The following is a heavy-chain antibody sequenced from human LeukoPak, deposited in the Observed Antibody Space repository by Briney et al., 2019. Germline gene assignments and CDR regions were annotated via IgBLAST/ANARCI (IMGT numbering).Heavy chain of an antibody. CDR2: IFPIFGTA. J-gene: IGHJ4*02. V-gene: IGHV1-69*06. Sequence: WVNVSCQASGGTLSSYAISAVRQAPARGVEWVGGIFPIFGTANTAQKFRGRVTIPADKSTSTASVELSSLRSEDTAVYYCARVFYSYGLDYWGEGTLVTVSS. CDR3: ARVFYSYGLDY. D-gene: IGHD5-18*01. CDR1: GGTLSSYA.